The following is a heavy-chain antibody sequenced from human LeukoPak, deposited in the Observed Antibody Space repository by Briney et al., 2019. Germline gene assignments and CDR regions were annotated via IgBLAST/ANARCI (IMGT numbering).Heavy chain of an antibody. CDR1: GYTLTELS. D-gene: IGHD2-2*02. Sequence: GASVKVSCKVSGYTLTELSIHWVRQAPGQGLEWMGGIIPIFGTANYAQKFQGRVTITADESTSTAYMELSSLRSEDTAVYYCARRGWEVPAAIRPYYYYMDVWGKGTTVTVSS. CDR3: ARRGWEVPAAIRPYYYYMDV. CDR2: IIPIFGTA. V-gene: IGHV1-69*13. J-gene: IGHJ6*03.